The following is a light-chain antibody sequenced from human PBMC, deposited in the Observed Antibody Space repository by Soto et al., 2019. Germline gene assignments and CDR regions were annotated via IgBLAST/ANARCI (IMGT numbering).Light chain of an antibody. CDR2: GAS. CDR1: QSVGRN. CDR3: QQYNLWPPLT. V-gene: IGKV3-15*01. J-gene: IGKJ4*02. Sequence: EIVMTQSPATLSVSPGERATLSCRASQSVGRNLAWYQQKPGQAPRLLIYGASTRATGIPTRFSGSGSGTELTHTISRRQAEDFAIYSYQQYNLWPPLTFGGGTKVEIK.